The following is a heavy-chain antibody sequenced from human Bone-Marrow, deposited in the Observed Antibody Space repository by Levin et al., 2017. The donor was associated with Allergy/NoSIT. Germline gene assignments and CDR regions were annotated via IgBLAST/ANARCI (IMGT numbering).Heavy chain of an antibody. CDR1: GGSISSSSYY. CDR2: IYYSGST. D-gene: IGHD3-22*01. V-gene: IGHV4-39*01. J-gene: IGHJ4*02. CDR3: ARFYYYDSSGYYVPIDY. Sequence: SETLSLTCTVSGGSISSSSYYWGWIRQPPGKGLEWIGSIYYSGSTYYNPSLKSRVTISVDTSKNQFSLKLSSVTAADTAVYYCARFYYYDSSGYYVPIDYWGQGTLVTVSS.